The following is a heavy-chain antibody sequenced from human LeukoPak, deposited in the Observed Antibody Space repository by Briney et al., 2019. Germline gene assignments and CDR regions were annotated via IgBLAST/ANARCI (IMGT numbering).Heavy chain of an antibody. CDR1: GYTFTSYG. V-gene: IGHV1-18*01. Sequence: ASVKVSCKASGYTFTSYGISWVRQAPGQGLEWMGWISAYNGNTNYAQKLQGRVTMTTDTSTSTAYMELRSLRSDDTAVYYCARDRPTVTPEGIYYYGMDVWGQGTTVTVSS. CDR3: ARDRPTVTPEGIYYYGMDV. J-gene: IGHJ6*02. D-gene: IGHD4-17*01. CDR2: ISAYNGNT.